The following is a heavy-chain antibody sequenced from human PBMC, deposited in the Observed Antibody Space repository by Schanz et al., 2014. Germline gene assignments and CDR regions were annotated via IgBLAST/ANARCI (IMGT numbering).Heavy chain of an antibody. D-gene: IGHD5-12*01. Sequence: DVQLVDSGGGLVQPGGSLRLSCAASGFTVSNSYIHWVRQAPGKGLEWVSTIYSSGSTYYADSVRGRFTISRDNSMNTVYLQMNSLRSDDAAIYYCAKDMARGGYNWVFDSWGQGTLVTVSS. J-gene: IGHJ4*02. CDR3: AKDMARGGYNWVFDS. V-gene: IGHV3-53*04. CDR2: IYSSGST. CDR1: GFTVSNSY.